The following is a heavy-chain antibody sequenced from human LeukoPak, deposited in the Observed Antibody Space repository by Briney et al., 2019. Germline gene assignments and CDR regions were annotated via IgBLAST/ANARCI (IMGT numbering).Heavy chain of an antibody. V-gene: IGHV3-64D*06. J-gene: IGHJ4*02. D-gene: IGHD2-15*01. CDR3: VKDGRYCSGGSCF. Sequence: GGFLRLSCSAPEFKVSIYAMHWVRHAPGKRLEYVSAIGSNGGGTYYADSVKGRFTISRDNSKNTLYLKMSSLRTEDTAVYYCVKDGRYCSGGSCFWGQGTLVTVSS. CDR2: IGSNGGGT. CDR1: EFKVSIYA.